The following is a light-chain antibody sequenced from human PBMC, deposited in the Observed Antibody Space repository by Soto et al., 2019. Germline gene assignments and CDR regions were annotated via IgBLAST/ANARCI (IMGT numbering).Light chain of an antibody. CDR1: SSDVGGYNY. CDR2: DVS. V-gene: IGLV2-14*01. CDR3: SSYTSTSTYVI. J-gene: IGLJ2*01. Sequence: QCALTQPASVSGSPGQSITISCTGTSSDVGGYNYVSWYQQHPGKAPKFMIYDVSNRPSGVSSRFSGSKSGNTASLTISGLQAEDEADYFCSSYTSTSTYVIFGEGTKLTVL.